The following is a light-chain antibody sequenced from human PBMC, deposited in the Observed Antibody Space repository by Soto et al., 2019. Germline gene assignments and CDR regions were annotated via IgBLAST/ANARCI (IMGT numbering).Light chain of an antibody. CDR1: SSDVGTYNL. V-gene: IGLV2-23*02. CDR3: CSYAGSSTWV. CDR2: EVS. Sequence: QSVLTQPASVSGSPGQSITISCTGTSSDVGTYNLVSWYQHHPGKAPKLMIYEVSKRPSGVSDRFSGSKSGNTASLTISGLQAEDETDYFCCSYAGSSTWVLGGGTKVTVL. J-gene: IGLJ3*02.